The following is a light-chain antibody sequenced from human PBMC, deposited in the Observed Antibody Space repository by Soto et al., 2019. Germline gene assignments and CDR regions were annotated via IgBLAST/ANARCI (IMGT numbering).Light chain of an antibody. Sequence: QSALTQPASVSGSPGQSITISCTGTSSDVGGYNYVSWYQQHPGKAPKLMIYEVSNRPSGVSNRFAGSKSDNTASLTISGIQAADEDDYYCSSYTSSSIDYVFGTGTKLTVL. CDR1: SSDVGGYNY. CDR3: SSYTSSSIDYV. CDR2: EVS. V-gene: IGLV2-14*01. J-gene: IGLJ1*01.